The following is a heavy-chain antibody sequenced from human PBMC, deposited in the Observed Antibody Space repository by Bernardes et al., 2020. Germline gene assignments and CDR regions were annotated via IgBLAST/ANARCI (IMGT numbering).Heavy chain of an antibody. CDR3: ARAGTAMGEL. CDR2: INNDGSGT. D-gene: IGHD5-18*01. CDR1: GFTFSSYW. V-gene: IGHV3-74*01. J-gene: IGHJ4*02. Sequence: GGSLRLSCAASGFTFSSYWMHWVRQAPGKGLVWVSRINNDGSGTSYADSVKGRFTISRDNAKNTLYLRMNSLRAEDTAVYYCARAGTAMGELWGQGTLVTVSS.